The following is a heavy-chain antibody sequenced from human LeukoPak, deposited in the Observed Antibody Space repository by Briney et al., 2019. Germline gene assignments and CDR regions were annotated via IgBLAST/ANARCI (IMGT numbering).Heavy chain of an antibody. CDR3: AKGQRSPLLLIAAAATGADY. D-gene: IGHD6-13*01. Sequence: PGGSLRLSCAASGFIFSSYSMNWVRQAPGKGLEWVAHINQDGTEKYYVDSMKVRFTISRDNAKNSLFLQMNSLRAEDTAVYYCAKGQRSPLLLIAAAATGADYWGQGTLVTVSS. CDR2: INQDGTEK. CDR1: GFIFSSYS. J-gene: IGHJ4*02. V-gene: IGHV3-7*03.